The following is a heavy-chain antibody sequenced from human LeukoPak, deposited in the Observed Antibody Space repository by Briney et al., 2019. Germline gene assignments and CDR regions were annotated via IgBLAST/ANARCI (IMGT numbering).Heavy chain of an antibody. V-gene: IGHV3-7*01. J-gene: IGHJ4*02. CDR1: GFTFSSYW. Sequence: GGSLRLSCAASGFTFSSYWMTWVRQAPGKGLEWVANIKHNGDELNYVDSVEDRFTISRDNAQNSLYLHMTSLRAEDTAVYYCARELRTFDSWGQGPLVTVSS. D-gene: IGHD3-16*01. CDR3: ARELRTFDS. CDR2: IKHNGDEL.